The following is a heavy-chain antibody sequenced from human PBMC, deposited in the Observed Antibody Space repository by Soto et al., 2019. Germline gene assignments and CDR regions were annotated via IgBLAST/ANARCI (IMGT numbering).Heavy chain of an antibody. CDR2: ISGGGEFT. CDR1: RITFSSSA. J-gene: IGHJ4*02. Sequence: PWGSLRLSCAASRITFSSSAITVARYAPGKGLEWVSSISGGGEFTSYADFVKGRFTISRDNSKSTVYLQMDSLRAEDTALYSCAKDLVGIVYFDIIAYWGQRALVTVSS. D-gene: IGHD3-22*01. V-gene: IGHV3-23*01. CDR3: AKDLVGIVYFDIIAY.